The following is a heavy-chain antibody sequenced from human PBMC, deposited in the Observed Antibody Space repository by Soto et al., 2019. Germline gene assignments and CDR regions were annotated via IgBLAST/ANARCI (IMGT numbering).Heavy chain of an antibody. J-gene: IGHJ2*01. Sequence: GAAVKVSCKASGGTFSSYAISWVRQAPGQGLEWMGGIIPIFGTANYAQKFQGRVTITTDKSTSTAYMELSSLRSEDTAVYYCARGNWDGPDSGCGGDCLSYWYFDLWGRGTLVTVSS. D-gene: IGHD2-21*02. V-gene: IGHV1-69*05. CDR1: GGTFSSYA. CDR3: ARGNWDGPDSGCGGDCLSYWYFDL. CDR2: IIPIFGTA.